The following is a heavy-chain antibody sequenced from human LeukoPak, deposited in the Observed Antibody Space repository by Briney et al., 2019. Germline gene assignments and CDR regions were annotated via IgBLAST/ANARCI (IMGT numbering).Heavy chain of an antibody. D-gene: IGHD2-2*01. J-gene: IGHJ5*02. CDR3: ARDMALEYCSSTSCYPTYNWFDP. Sequence: ASVKVSCKASGYTFTSYGISWVRQAPGRGLEWMGWISAYNGNTNYAQKLQGRVTMTTDTSTSTAYMELRSLRSDDTAVYYCARDMALEYCSSTSCYPTYNWFDPWGQGTLVTVSS. CDR1: GYTFTSYG. CDR2: ISAYNGNT. V-gene: IGHV1-18*01.